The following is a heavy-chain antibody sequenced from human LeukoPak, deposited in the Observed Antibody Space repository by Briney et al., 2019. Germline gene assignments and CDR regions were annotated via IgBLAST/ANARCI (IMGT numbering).Heavy chain of an antibody. CDR2: IYYSGST. CDR3: ARIDGSECAFDI. CDR1: GGSISSSSYY. V-gene: IGHV4-39*01. Sequence: SETLSLSCTVSGGSISSSSYYWGWIRQPPGKGLEWIGSIYYSGSTYYNPSLKSRVTISVDTSKNQFSLKLSSVTAADTAVYYCARIDGSECAFDIWGHGTMVTVSS. J-gene: IGHJ3*02. D-gene: IGHD3-10*01.